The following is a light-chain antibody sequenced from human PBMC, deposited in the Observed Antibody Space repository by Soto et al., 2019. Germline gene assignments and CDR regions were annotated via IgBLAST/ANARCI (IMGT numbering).Light chain of an antibody. Sequence: QSALTQPPSASGSPGQSVTISCTGTSRDVGGYNYVSWYQQHPGKAPKLMIYEVSKRPSGVPDRFSGSKSGNTASLTVSGLQADDEADYYCSSYAGSNNVVFGGGTKLTVL. CDR2: EVS. CDR1: SRDVGGYNY. J-gene: IGLJ2*01. CDR3: SSYAGSNNVV. V-gene: IGLV2-8*01.